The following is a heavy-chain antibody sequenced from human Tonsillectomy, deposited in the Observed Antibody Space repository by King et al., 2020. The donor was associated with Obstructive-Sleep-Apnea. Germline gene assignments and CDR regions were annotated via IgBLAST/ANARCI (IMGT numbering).Heavy chain of an antibody. CDR1: GFKFDDHA. CDR3: AKDLSSGWCSPLDY. CDR2: ISWNSGSI. J-gene: IGHJ4*02. D-gene: IGHD6-19*01. V-gene: IGHV3-9*01. Sequence: VQLVESGGGLVRPGRSLRLSCAASGFKFDDHAMHWVRQAPGKGLEWVSGISWNSGSIGYADSVKGRFTISRDNAKNSLYLQMNRLRAEDTALYYCAKDLSSGWCSPLDYWGQGTLVTVSS.